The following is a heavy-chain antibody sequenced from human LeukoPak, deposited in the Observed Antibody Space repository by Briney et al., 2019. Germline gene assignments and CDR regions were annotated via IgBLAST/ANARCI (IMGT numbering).Heavy chain of an antibody. Sequence: GGSLRLSCAASGFTFSSYAMSWVRQAPGKGLEWVSAISGSGGSTYYADSVKVRFTISRDNSKKTPYLQMNSLRAEDTAVYYCAKPQYSSSWYSYNWFDPWGQGTLVTVSS. D-gene: IGHD6-13*01. J-gene: IGHJ5*02. CDR3: AKPQYSSSWYSYNWFDP. CDR2: ISGSGGST. CDR1: GFTFSSYA. V-gene: IGHV3-23*01.